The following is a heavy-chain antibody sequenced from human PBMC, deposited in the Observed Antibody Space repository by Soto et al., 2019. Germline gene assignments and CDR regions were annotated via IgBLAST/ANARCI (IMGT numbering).Heavy chain of an antibody. CDR3: ARDSTEETHFDY. CDR1: GGSFSGFY. Sequence: SETLSLTCAVYGGSFSGFYWSWIRQPPGKGLEWIGEINHSGSTNYNPSLKSRVTISVDTSKNQFSLKLSSVTAADTAVYYCARDSTEETHFDYWGQGTLVTVSS. D-gene: IGHD4-4*01. CDR2: INHSGST. J-gene: IGHJ4*02. V-gene: IGHV4-34*01.